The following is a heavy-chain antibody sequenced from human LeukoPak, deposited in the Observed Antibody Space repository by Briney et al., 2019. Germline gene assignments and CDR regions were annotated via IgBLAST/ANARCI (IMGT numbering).Heavy chain of an antibody. CDR3: ARSRDYYGSGSFDY. Sequence: GGSLRLSCAASGFTFSSYAMSWVRQAPGKGLEWVSAISGSGGSTYYADSVKGRFTISRDNSKNTLYLQMNSLRAEDTAVYYCARSRDYYGSGSFDYWGQGTLVTVSS. V-gene: IGHV3-23*01. D-gene: IGHD3-10*01. CDR1: GFTFSSYA. CDR2: ISGSGGST. J-gene: IGHJ4*02.